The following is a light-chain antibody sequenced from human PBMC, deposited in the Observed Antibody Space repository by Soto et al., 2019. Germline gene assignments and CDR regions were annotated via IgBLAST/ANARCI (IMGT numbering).Light chain of an antibody. J-gene: IGLJ2*01. V-gene: IGLV2-14*03. CDR1: SSDVGDHNS. CDR2: AVS. CDR3: SSYTTCTTVI. Sequence: QSALTQPASVSGSPGQSITISCTGTSSDVGDHNSVSWYQQQPGKAPKLMIYAVSNRPSGVSNRFSGSKSGNTASLTISGLQGEDEADYYCSSYTTCTTVIFGGGTKLTVL.